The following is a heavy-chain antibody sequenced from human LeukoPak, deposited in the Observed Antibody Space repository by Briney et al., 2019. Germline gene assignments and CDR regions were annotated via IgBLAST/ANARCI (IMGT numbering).Heavy chain of an antibody. J-gene: IGHJ4*02. V-gene: IGHV4-39*07. Sequence: PSETLSLTCTVSGGSISSSSYYWGWIRQPPGKGLEWIGSIYYSGSTYYNPSLKSRVTISVDTSKNQFSLKLSSVTAADTAVYYCARGRARRYCSSTSCYGGDFDYWGQGTLVTVSS. CDR2: IYYSGST. CDR3: ARGRARRYCSSTSCYGGDFDY. CDR1: GGSISSSSYY. D-gene: IGHD2-2*01.